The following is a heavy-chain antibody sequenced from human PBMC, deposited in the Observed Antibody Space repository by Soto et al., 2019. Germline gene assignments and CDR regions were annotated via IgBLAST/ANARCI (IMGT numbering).Heavy chain of an antibody. CDR3: ARGEYSSSSVDY. D-gene: IGHD6-6*01. Sequence: VSVKVSCKASGYTFTGYYMHWVRQAPGQGLEWMGWINPNSGGTNYAQKFQGWVTMTRDTSISTAYMELSRLRSDDTAVYYCARGEYSSSSVDYWGQGTLVTVSS. CDR1: GYTFTGYY. CDR2: INPNSGGT. V-gene: IGHV1-2*04. J-gene: IGHJ4*02.